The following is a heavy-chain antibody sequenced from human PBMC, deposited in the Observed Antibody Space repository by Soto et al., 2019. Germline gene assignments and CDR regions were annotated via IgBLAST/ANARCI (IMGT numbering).Heavy chain of an antibody. CDR2: ISYDGSNK. V-gene: IGHV3-30*18. J-gene: IGHJ4*02. Sequence: QVQLVESGGGVVQPGRSLRLSCAASGFTFSSYGIHWVRQAPGKGLEWVAVISYDGSNKYYADSVKGRFTISRDNSKNTLYLQMNSLRAEDTDVYYCAKDMLREGDYWGQGTLVTVSS. CDR3: AKDMLREGDY. D-gene: IGHD2-8*01. CDR1: GFTFSSYG.